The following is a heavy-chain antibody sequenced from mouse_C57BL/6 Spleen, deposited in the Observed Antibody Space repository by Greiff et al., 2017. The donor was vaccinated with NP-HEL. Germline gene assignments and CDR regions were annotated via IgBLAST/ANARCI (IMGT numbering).Heavy chain of an antibody. CDR2: IYPGDGDT. CDR3: AREGPYFDY. V-gene: IGHV1-82*01. J-gene: IGHJ2*01. CDR1: GYAFSSSW. Sequence: VQLQQSGPELVKPGASVKISCKASGYAFSSSWMNWVKQRPGKGLEWIGRIYPGDGDTNYNGKFKGKATLTADKSSSTAYMQLSSLTSEDSAVYFCAREGPYFDYWGQGTTLTVSS. D-gene: IGHD3-3*01.